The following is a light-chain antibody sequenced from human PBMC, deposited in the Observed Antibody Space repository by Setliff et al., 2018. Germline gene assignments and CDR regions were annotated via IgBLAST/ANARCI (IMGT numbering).Light chain of an antibody. Sequence: QSALTQPASVSGSPGQSITISCTGTYSDVGKYNLVSWYQQHPGKAPKLILYDFTTRPSGVSDRFSGSKSANTASLTISGLQAEDEADYYCSSFSSSSTVLFGGGTKVTVL. V-gene: IGLV2-14*02. CDR3: SSFSSSSTVL. CDR2: DFT. CDR1: YSDVGKYNL. J-gene: IGLJ2*01.